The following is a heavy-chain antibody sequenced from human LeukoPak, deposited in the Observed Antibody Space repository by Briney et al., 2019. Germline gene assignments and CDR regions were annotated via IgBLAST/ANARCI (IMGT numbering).Heavy chain of an antibody. CDR1: GFTFSSFE. CDR2: TISSGSTI. Sequence: GGSLRLPCAASGFTFSSFEMNWVRPAPGKGLEWGSYTISSGSTIYYADPVKGRFTISRDNAKYALYLQMNSLRTEDTAVYYCAELGITMIGGVWGKGTTVTISS. V-gene: IGHV3-48*03. CDR3: AELGITMIGGV. D-gene: IGHD3-10*02. J-gene: IGHJ6*04.